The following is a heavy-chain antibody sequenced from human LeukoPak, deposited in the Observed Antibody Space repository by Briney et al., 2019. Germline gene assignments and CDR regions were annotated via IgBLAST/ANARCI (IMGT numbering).Heavy chain of an antibody. CDR1: GFTISSSY. J-gene: IGHJ3*02. Sequence: GGSLRLSCAASGFTISSSYMSWVRQAPGQGLEWVSVIYSSGSTYYTDSVKGRFTISRDTSKNTLYLQMISLRGDDTAVYYCARDATTIRGLNSLDIWGQGTMVTVSS. CDR2: IYSSGST. D-gene: IGHD3-10*01. V-gene: IGHV3-53*01. CDR3: ARDATTIRGLNSLDI.